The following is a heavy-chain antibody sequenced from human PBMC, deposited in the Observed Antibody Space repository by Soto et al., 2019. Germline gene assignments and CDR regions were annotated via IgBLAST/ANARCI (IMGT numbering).Heavy chain of an antibody. CDR2: ISAYNGNT. Sequence: ASVKVSCKASGYTFTSYGISWVRQAPGQGLEWMGWISAYNGNTNYAQKLQGRVTMTTDTSTSTAYMELRSLRSDDTAVYYCARDALSGQYYDILTGPYYFDYWGQGTLVTVSS. J-gene: IGHJ4*02. CDR1: GYTFTSYG. CDR3: ARDALSGQYYDILTGPYYFDY. D-gene: IGHD3-9*01. V-gene: IGHV1-18*01.